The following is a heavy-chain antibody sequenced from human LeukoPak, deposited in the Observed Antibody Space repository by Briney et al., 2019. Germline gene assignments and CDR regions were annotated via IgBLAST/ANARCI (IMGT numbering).Heavy chain of an antibody. Sequence: GGSLRLSCAASGLSLSSQSMNWGRQAPGEGRGWVSAISSRSTYTYYVDSVKGRFSTCRDHAKNSMYMQMNSLRAADTAVYYCARDVGLDDSHFEGFDYWGQGTLVTVSS. CDR1: GLSLSSQS. D-gene: IGHD3-22*01. CDR2: ISSRSTYT. V-gene: IGHV3-21*01. J-gene: IGHJ4*02. CDR3: ARDVGLDDSHFEGFDY.